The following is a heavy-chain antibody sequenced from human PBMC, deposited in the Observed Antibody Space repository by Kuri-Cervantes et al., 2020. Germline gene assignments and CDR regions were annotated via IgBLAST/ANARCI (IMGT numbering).Heavy chain of an antibody. CDR2: ISSTSSSI. Sequence: GESLKISCAASGFTFSRYSMNWVRQAPGKGLEWVSSISSTSSSIFYADSVKGRFTISRDNDKNSLYLQMNSLRAEDTAVYYCARGHVSVTYYFAYWGQGTRSPSPQ. D-gene: IGHD3-10*01. J-gene: IGHJ4*02. CDR1: GFTFSRYS. CDR3: ARGHVSVTYYFAY. V-gene: IGHV3-21*01.